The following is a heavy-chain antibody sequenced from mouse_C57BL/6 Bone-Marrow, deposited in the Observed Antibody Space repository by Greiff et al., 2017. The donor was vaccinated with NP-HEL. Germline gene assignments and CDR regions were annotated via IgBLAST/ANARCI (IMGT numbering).Heavy chain of an antibody. CDR2: ISSGGSYT. CDR1: GFTFSSYG. V-gene: IGHV5-6*02. CDR3: ARHGDGYFFYAMDY. J-gene: IGHJ4*01. Sequence: EVKLVESGGDLVKPGGSLKLSCAASGFTFSSYGMSWVRQTPDKRLEWVATISSGGSYTYYPDSVKGRFTISRDNAKNTLYLQLSSLKSEDTAMYYCARHGDGYFFYAMDYWGQGTSVTVSS. D-gene: IGHD2-3*01.